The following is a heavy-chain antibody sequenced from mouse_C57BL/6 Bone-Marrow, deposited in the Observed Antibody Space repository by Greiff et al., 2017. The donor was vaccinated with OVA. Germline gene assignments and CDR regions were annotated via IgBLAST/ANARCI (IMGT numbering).Heavy chain of an antibody. CDR3: ARKGDYYGISYWYFDV. D-gene: IGHD1-1*01. CDR1: GFTFSDYG. J-gene: IGHJ1*03. Sequence: EVQVVESGGGLVQPGGSLKLSCAASGFTFSDYGMAWVRQAPRKGPEWVAFISNLAYSIYYADTVTGRFTISRENAKNTLYLEMSSLRSEDTAMYYCARKGDYYGISYWYFDVWGTGTTVTVSS. V-gene: IGHV5-15*01. CDR2: ISNLAYSI.